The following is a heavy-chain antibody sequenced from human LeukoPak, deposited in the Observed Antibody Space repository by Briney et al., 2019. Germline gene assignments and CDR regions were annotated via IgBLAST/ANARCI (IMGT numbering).Heavy chain of an antibody. CDR1: GGSFSGYY. Sequence: SETLSLTCAVYGGSFSGYYWSWIRQPPGKGLEWIGYIYYSGSTNYNPSLKSRVTISVDTSKNQFSLKLSSVTAADTAVYYCARSEYSSSWALFDYWGQGTLVTVSS. CDR3: ARSEYSSSWALFDY. CDR2: IYYSGST. D-gene: IGHD6-13*01. V-gene: IGHV4-59*01. J-gene: IGHJ4*02.